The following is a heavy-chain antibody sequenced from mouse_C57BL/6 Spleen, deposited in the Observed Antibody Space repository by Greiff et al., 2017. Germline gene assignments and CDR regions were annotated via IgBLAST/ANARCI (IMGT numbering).Heavy chain of an antibody. J-gene: IGHJ4*01. CDR3: ARRTVVATDY. CDR2: IYPSDSET. V-gene: IGHV1-61*01. CDR1: GYTFTSYW. Sequence: VQLQQPGAELVRPGSSVKLSCKASGYTFTSYWMDWVKQRPGQGLEWIGNIYPSDSETHYNQKFKDKATLTVDKSSSTAYMQLSSLTSEDSAVYYCARRTVVATDYWGQGTSVTVSS. D-gene: IGHD1-1*01.